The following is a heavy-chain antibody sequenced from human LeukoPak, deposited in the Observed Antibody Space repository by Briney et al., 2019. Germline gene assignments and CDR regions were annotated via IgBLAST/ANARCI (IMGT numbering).Heavy chain of an antibody. CDR3: AKDRSGYDLFDAFDI. D-gene: IGHD5-12*01. Sequence: KSGGSLRLSCAASGFTFSDYFMTWIRQAPGKGLEWVSYISSSGRTINYADSVKGRFTISRDNAKNSLHLQMNSLRAEDTALYYCAKDRSGYDLFDAFDIWGQGTMVTVSS. V-gene: IGHV3-11*01. CDR1: GFTFSDYF. J-gene: IGHJ3*02. CDR2: ISSSGRTI.